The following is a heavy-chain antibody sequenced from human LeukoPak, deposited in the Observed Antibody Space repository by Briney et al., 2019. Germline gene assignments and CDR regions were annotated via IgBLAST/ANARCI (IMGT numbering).Heavy chain of an antibody. D-gene: IGHD3-9*01. V-gene: IGHV3-7*04. J-gene: IGHJ4*02. CDR3: ARGGPSVRYFDWLSSARRNDY. Sequence: GGSLRLSCAASGFTFSSYWMSWVRQAPGKGLEWVANIKQDGSEKYYVDSVKGRFTISRDNAKNSLYPQMNSLRAEDTAVYYCARGGPSVRYFDWLSSARRNDYWGQGTLVTVSS. CDR2: IKQDGSEK. CDR1: GFTFSSYW.